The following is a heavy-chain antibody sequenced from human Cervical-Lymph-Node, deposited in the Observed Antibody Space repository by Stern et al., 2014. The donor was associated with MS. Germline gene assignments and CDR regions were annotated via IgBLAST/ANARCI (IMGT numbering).Heavy chain of an antibody. J-gene: IGHJ4*02. CDR2: IWYDGSNP. CDR1: GFSFSRYA. Sequence: VPLLESGGGVVQHGRSLRLSCAASGFSFSRYAMHWVRQAPGKGLAWVALIWYDGSNPYYADSVTGRFTISRDNFKNTLYLQMNSLRAEDTAVYYCASAYSSSHYYFDYWGQGTLVTVSS. V-gene: IGHV3-33*01. CDR3: ASAYSSSHYYFDY. D-gene: IGHD6-13*01.